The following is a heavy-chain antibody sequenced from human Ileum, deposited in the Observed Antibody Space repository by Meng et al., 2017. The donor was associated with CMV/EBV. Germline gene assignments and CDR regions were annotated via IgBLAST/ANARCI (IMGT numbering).Heavy chain of an antibody. V-gene: IGHV4-4*07. CDR1: GGSISSDY. J-gene: IGHJ4*02. Sequence: QVQLQESGPGLVKPSQTLSLTCTVSGGSISSDYWSWIRQPAGKGLQWVGRIYTSGSTNYNPSLKSRVTMSVDTSKNQFSLNLSSVTAADTAVYYCARESQQLYRTLDYWGQGTLVTVSS. CDR2: IYTSGST. D-gene: IGHD3-16*02. CDR3: ARESQQLYRTLDY.